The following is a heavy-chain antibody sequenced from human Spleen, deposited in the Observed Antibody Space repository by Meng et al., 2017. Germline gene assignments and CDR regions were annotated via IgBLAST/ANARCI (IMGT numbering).Heavy chain of an antibody. CDR3: ARVVEVGPTSGPFDS. V-gene: IGHV6-1*01. D-gene: IGHD1-26*01. Sequence: PQSGADVGNPGRPVQSTWAPSKDSVSSSSDAWNWLSKSASRGLEGLGRTYYRYEWYYDYEISVKSRITIKPDTSKNQFSLQLTSVTPEETAVYYCARVVEVGPTSGPFDSWGQGALVTVSS. J-gene: IGHJ5*01. CDR1: KDSVSSSSDA. CDR2: TYYRYEWYY.